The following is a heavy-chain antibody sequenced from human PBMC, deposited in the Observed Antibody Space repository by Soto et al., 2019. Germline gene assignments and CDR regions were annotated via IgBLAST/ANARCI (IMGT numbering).Heavy chain of an antibody. CDR3: ARVAARPRSAPNWFDP. D-gene: IGHD6-6*01. CDR1: GGSISSGGYS. CDR2: IYHSGST. Sequence: SETLSLTCAVSGGSISSGGYSWSWIRQPPGKGLEWIGYIYHSGSTYYNPSLKSRVTISVDRSKNQFSLKLSSVTAADTAVYYRARVAARPRSAPNWFDPWGQGTLVTVSS. V-gene: IGHV4-30-2*01. J-gene: IGHJ5*02.